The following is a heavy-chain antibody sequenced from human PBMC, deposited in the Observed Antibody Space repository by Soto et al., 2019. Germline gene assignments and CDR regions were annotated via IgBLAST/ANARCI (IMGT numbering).Heavy chain of an antibody. V-gene: IGHV3-30*18. CDR3: AKDHYYGSGSYWGYYYYMDV. CDR1: GFTFSSYG. J-gene: IGHJ6*03. D-gene: IGHD3-10*01. CDR2: ISYDGSNK. Sequence: GGSLRLSCAASGFTFSSYGMHWVRQAPGKGLEWVAVISYDGSNKYYADSVKGRFTISRDNSKNTLYLQMNSLRAEDTAVYYCAKDHYYGSGSYWGYYYYMDVWGKGTTVTVSS.